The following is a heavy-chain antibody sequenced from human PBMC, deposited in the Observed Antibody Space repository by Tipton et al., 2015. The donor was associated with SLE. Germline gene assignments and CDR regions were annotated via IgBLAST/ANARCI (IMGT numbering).Heavy chain of an antibody. CDR2: IYHSGDS. CDR1: GYSISRGYY. Sequence: TLSLTCTVSGYSISRGYYWAWIRQPPGKGLEWIASIYHSGDSFYNSSLKSRVTVSVDKSKNQLSLKMSSVTAADTAVYYCARDSEPAFEYWGQGTPVIVSS. V-gene: IGHV4-38-2*02. CDR3: ARDSEPAFEY. J-gene: IGHJ4*02. D-gene: IGHD2/OR15-2a*01.